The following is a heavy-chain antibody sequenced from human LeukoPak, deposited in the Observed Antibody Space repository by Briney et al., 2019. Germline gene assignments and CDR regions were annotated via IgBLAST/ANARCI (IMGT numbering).Heavy chain of an antibody. D-gene: IGHD2-15*01. CDR2: INSDGSST. J-gene: IGHJ6*03. CDR3: AKVSTFCSGGSCYSAYYYYYYMDV. Sequence: GGSLRLSCAASGFTFDDYGMSWVRQAPGKGLVWVSRINSDGSSTSYADSVKGRFTISRDNAKNTLYLQMNSLRAEDTAVYYCAKVSTFCSGGSCYSAYYYYYYMDVWGKGTTVTISS. CDR1: GFTFDDYG. V-gene: IGHV3-74*01.